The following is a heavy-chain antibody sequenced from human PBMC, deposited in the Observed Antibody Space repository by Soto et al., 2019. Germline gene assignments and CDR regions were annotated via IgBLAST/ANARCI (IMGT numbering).Heavy chain of an antibody. CDR2: IKQDGSET. CDR1: GFTFNTYW. D-gene: IGHD1-26*01. J-gene: IGHJ5*02. CDR3: AREVRATFDP. V-gene: IGHV3-7*01. Sequence: EVQLVESGGGLVQPGGSLRLSCAASGFTFNTYWMAWVRQAPGKGPEGVASIKQDGSETFYMDSVRGRFTISRDNAKNSLYLQMNSLRAEDMAVYYCAREVRATFDPWGQGTLVTVSS.